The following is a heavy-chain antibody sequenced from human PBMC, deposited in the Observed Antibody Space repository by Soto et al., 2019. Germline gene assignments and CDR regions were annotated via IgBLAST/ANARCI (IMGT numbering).Heavy chain of an antibody. V-gene: IGHV3-23*01. CDR2: LSGSGDTT. D-gene: IGHD3-10*01. CDR3: AKDPGFRPYLFDY. Sequence: GGSLRLSCAASGFTFSNHAMHWVRQAPGKGLEWVSALSGSGDTTYYADSAKGRFIISRDNSKNTLYLQISSLRAEDTAVYFCAKDPGFRPYLFDYWGQGALVTVSS. J-gene: IGHJ4*02. CDR1: GFTFSNHA.